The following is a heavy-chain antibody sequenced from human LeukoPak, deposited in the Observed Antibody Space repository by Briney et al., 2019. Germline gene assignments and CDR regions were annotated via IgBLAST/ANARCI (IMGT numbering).Heavy chain of an antibody. CDR2: IIPIFGTA. J-gene: IGHJ4*02. D-gene: IGHD3-16*01. Sequence: SVKVSCKASGGTFSSYAISWVRQAPGQGLEWMGGIIPIFGTANYAQKFQGRVTITTDESTSTAHMELSSLRSEDTAVYYCARELNGYGYYFFDYWGPGTLVTVSS. V-gene: IGHV1-69*05. CDR1: GGTFSSYA. CDR3: ARELNGYGYYFFDY.